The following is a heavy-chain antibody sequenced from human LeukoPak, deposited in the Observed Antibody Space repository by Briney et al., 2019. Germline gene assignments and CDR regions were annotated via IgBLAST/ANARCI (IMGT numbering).Heavy chain of an antibody. Sequence: ASVKVSCKTSGYSFTGYFIHWVRLAPGQGLEWLGWTNPNSGVTKYAQKFQGRVTMTRDTSIGTAYMELNKLTPDDTAVYYCARGWGSLWYLDHWGQGTLVTVSS. CDR2: TNPNSGVT. CDR1: GYSFTGYF. J-gene: IGHJ4*02. CDR3: ARGWGSLWYLDH. D-gene: IGHD3-16*01. V-gene: IGHV1-2*02.